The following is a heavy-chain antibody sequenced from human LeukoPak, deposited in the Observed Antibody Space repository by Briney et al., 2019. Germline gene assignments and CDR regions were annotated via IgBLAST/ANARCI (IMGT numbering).Heavy chain of an antibody. CDR2: ISYDINKT. CDR3: AEEKNYDGGLDH. V-gene: IGHV3-30*18. D-gene: IGHD3-16*01. CDR1: GFTFSSYG. J-gene: IGHJ4*02. Sequence: GGSLRLSCAASGFTFSSYGMFWVRQAPGKGLEWVAFISYDINKTYYIDSVKGRFTISRDNSKNTLFLQMSSLRAEDTAVYYCAEEKNYDGGLDHWGRGTLVTVSS.